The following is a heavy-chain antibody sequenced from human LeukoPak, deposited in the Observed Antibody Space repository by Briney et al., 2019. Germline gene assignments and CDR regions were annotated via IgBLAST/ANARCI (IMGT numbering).Heavy chain of an antibody. CDR2: IIPIFGTA. CDR3: ARLGSGWIQLWDDWWFDP. J-gene: IGHJ5*02. CDR1: GGTFSSYA. V-gene: IGHV1-69*06. Sequence: ASVKVSCKASGGTFSSYAISWVRQAPGQGLEWMGGIIPIFGTANYAQKFQGRVTITADKSTSTAYMELSSLRSEDTAVYYCARLGSGWIQLWDDWWFDPWGQGTLVTVSS. D-gene: IGHD5-18*01.